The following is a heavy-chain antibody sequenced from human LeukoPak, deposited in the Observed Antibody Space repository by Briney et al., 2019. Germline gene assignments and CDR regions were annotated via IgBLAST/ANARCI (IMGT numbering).Heavy chain of an antibody. CDR3: AGIYDSSGYYLYYYYGMDV. J-gene: IGHJ6*02. CDR1: GFTVSINY. Sequence: GGSLRLSCAASGFTVSINYMSWVRQAPGKGLEWVSVIYSGGSTYYADSVKGRFTISRDNSKNTLYLQMNSLRAEDTAVYYCAGIYDSSGYYLYYYYGMDVWGQGTTVTVSS. V-gene: IGHV3-53*01. D-gene: IGHD3-22*01. CDR2: IYSGGST.